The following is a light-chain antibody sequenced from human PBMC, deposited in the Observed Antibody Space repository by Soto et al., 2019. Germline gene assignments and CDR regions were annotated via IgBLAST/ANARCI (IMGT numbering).Light chain of an antibody. J-gene: IGKJ2*01. CDR3: QQSYITPYT. V-gene: IGKV1-39*01. CDR2: STY. Sequence: DIQMTQSPSALSASVGDRVTITCRASQSLSSHLHWYQEKPGKAPKLLIFSTYSLQSGVSSRFSGSGTGTAFTLTISNLQPEDSETDYCQQSYITPYTFGQGTNLEIK. CDR1: QSLSSH.